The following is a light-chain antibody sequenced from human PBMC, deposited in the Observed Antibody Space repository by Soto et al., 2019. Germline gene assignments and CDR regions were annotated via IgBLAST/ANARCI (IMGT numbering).Light chain of an antibody. CDR3: QQYTAWPLT. CDR2: FAS. Sequence: IVMTQSPATLSVSPGEKANLSCRASQTVYNNLAWYQQKPGQAPRLLVYFASTRATGITARFSGSGSGTEFSLTISSLQSEDFALYYCQQYTAWPLTFGGGTKVETK. J-gene: IGKJ4*01. CDR1: QTVYNN. V-gene: IGKV3-15*01.